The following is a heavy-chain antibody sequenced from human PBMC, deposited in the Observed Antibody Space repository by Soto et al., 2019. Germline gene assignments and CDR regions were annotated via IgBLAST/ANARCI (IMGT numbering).Heavy chain of an antibody. J-gene: IGHJ4*02. CDR3: TSVATISVT. CDR2: IRSKTNNYAT. Sequence: EVQLVESGGGLVQPGGSLKLSCAASGFSFSDSGIHWVRQASGKGLEWVGRIRSKTNNYATAYAASVRGRFTVSRDDSKSTAYLQMNSLKTEDTAVYYCTSVATISVTGGQGTLVPVSS. CDR1: GFSFSDSG. D-gene: IGHD5-12*01. V-gene: IGHV3-73*02.